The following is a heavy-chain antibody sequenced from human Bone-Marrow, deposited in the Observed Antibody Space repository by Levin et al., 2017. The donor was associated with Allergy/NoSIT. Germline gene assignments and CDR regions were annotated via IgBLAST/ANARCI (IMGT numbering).Heavy chain of an antibody. CDR3: AQKTTLTTSDPFDC. CDR1: GFSLSTSPMS. D-gene: IGHD4-17*01. Sequence: SGPTLVKPTQTLTLTCTFSGFSLSTSPMSVGWIRQPPGKALEWLAIIYWDDDKRYNPSLQSRLTITKDTSKNQVFLTMTNMDPVDTATYYCAQKTTLTTSDPFDCWGQGTLVTVSS. CDR2: IYWDDDK. J-gene: IGHJ4*02. V-gene: IGHV2-5*02.